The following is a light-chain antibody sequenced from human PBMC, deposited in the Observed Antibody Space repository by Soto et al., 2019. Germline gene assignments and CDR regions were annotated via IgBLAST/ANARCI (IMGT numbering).Light chain of an antibody. V-gene: IGKV3-15*01. J-gene: IGKJ2*02. CDR1: QSVSSN. CDR2: GAS. CDR3: QHYYNWLCT. Sequence: EIVMTQSPATLSVSPGERATLSCRASQSVSSNLAWYQQKPGQAPRPHISGASTRATGIPARFSGGGSGTEFTLTISSVQSEDVAVYYGQHYYNWLCTFGQGTKVEIK.